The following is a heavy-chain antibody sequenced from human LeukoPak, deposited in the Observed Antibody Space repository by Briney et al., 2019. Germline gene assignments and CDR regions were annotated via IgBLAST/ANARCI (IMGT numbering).Heavy chain of an antibody. CDR3: AKGGVVGAHFDY. D-gene: IGHD1-26*01. CDR2: ISGSGGST. CDR1: GSTFSPYA. V-gene: IGHV3-23*01. J-gene: IGHJ4*02. Sequence: PGGSLRLSCAASGSTFSPYAMSWVRQAPGKGLEWVSAISGSGGSTYYADSVKGRFTISRDNSKNTLYLQMNSLRAEDTAVYYCAKGGVVGAHFDYWGQGTLVTVSS.